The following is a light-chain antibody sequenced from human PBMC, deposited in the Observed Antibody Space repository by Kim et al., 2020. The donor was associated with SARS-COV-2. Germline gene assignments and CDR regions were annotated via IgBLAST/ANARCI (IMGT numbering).Light chain of an antibody. CDR1: ESLLYSEGRTF. Sequence: PASISCQSSESLLYSEGRTFLCWYLQKPGQSPQLLLYGVSSRFSGVSDRFSGSGSETEFTLTISRVEAEDVGVYYCMQDIHLPRTFGQGTRLEIK. V-gene: IGKV2-29*02. CDR3: MQDIHLPRT. J-gene: IGKJ5*01. CDR2: GVS.